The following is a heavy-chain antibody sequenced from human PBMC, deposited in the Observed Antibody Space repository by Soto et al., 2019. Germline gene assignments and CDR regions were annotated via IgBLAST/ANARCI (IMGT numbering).Heavy chain of an antibody. J-gene: IGHJ6*02. Sequence: GESLKISCKGSGYSFTSYWISWVRQMPGKGLEWMGRIDPSDSYTNYSPSFQGHVTISADKSISTAYLQWSSLKASDTAMYYCARGWSALRYVDSSYYYGMDVWGQGTTVTVSS. CDR1: GYSFTSYW. CDR2: IDPSDSYT. CDR3: ARGWSALRYVDSSYYYGMDV. V-gene: IGHV5-10-1*01. D-gene: IGHD3-9*01.